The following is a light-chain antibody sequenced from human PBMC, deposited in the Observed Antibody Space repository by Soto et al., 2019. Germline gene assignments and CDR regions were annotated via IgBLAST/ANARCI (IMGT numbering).Light chain of an antibody. CDR1: QSVSSK. CDR3: QQYGGSPIT. V-gene: IGKV3-20*01. Sequence: EIVMTQSPATLSVSPGERATLSCRASQSVSSKLAWYQQKPGQAPRLRISGASIRATGIPDRFSGSGSGTDFTLTVSRLEPEDFALYYCQQYGGSPITFVQRTRLKI. J-gene: IGKJ5*01. CDR2: GAS.